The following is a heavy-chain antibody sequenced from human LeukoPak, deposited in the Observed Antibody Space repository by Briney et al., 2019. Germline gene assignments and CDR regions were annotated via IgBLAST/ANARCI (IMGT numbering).Heavy chain of an antibody. V-gene: IGHV3-48*01. CDR3: AKDLYPSYCSSTSCSPSGLDY. CDR2: ISSSSSTI. D-gene: IGHD2-2*01. Sequence: GGSLRLSCAASGFTFSSYSMNWVRQAPGKGLEWVSYISSSSSTIYYADSVKGRFTISRDNAKNSLYLQMNSLRAEDTAVYYCAKDLYPSYCSSTSCSPSGLDYWGQGTLVTVSS. J-gene: IGHJ4*02. CDR1: GFTFSSYS.